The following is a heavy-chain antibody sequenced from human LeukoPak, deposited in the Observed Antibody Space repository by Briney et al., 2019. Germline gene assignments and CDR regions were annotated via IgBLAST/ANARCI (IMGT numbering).Heavy chain of an antibody. Sequence: GGSLRLSCAASGFAFSSYGMHWVRQAPGKGLEWVAVIWYDGSNKYYADSVKGRFTISRDNSKNTLYLQMNSLRAEDTAVYYCARRRRTAMVYPGYYYGMDVWGQGTTVTVSS. D-gene: IGHD5-18*01. CDR1: GFAFSSYG. CDR3: ARRRRTAMVYPGYYYGMDV. CDR2: IWYDGSNK. J-gene: IGHJ6*02. V-gene: IGHV3-33*01.